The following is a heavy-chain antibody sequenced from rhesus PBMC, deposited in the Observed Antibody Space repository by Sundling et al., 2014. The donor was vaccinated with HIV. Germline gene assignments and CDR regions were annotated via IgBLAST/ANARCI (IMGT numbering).Heavy chain of an antibody. V-gene: IGHV4S10*01. J-gene: IGHJ4*01. CDR1: GGSISDSFR. CDR2: VYSSGTK. D-gene: IGHD2-21*01. CDR3: LRDGEYCVGAVCYGDY. Sequence: QVQLQESGPGVVKPSETLSLTCAVSGGSISDSFRWSWIRQPPGKGLKWIATVYSSGTKYLNPSLQSRVTLSLDTSKNEVSVRLTSVTAADTAVYYCLRDGEYCVGAVCYGDYWGQGVLVTVSS.